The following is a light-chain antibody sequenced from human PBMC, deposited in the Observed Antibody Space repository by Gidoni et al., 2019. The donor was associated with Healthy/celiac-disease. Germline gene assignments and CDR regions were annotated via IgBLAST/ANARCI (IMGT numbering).Light chain of an antibody. CDR1: QGISSE. Sequence: AIRMTQSPSSFSASTGERVTITCRASQGISSELAWYQQKPGKAPKLLIYAASTLQSGVPSRFSGSGSVTDFTLTISCLQSEDFATYYCQQYYSYPRTFGQGTKLEIK. J-gene: IGKJ2*01. V-gene: IGKV1-8*01. CDR3: QQYYSYPRT. CDR2: AAS.